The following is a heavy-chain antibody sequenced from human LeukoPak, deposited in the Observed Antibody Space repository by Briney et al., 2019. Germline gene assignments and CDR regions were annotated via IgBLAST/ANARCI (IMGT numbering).Heavy chain of an antibody. D-gene: IGHD3-9*01. Sequence: SETLSLTCTVSGGSISSYYWSWIRQPPGKGLEWIGYIYYSGSINYNPSLKSRVTISVDTSKNQFYLKLSSVTAADTAVYYCARDSYDILTGYDYYYGMDVWGQGTTVTVSS. CDR2: IYYSGSI. J-gene: IGHJ6*02. V-gene: IGHV4-59*01. CDR3: ARDSYDILTGYDYYYGMDV. CDR1: GGSISSYY.